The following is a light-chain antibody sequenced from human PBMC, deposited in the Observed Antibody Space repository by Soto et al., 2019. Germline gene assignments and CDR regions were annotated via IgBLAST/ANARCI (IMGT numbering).Light chain of an antibody. Sequence: DIQMTHSPSTLSSSVGDRVTITCRASQSISNSLNWYQHKPGKAPNLLIFPPSTLQSGVPSRFSGSGSGTDFTLTISSLQPEDFATYFCQQSYSTPPWTFGQGTKV. J-gene: IGKJ1*01. CDR3: QQSYSTPPWT. CDR2: PPS. V-gene: IGKV1-39*01. CDR1: QSISNS.